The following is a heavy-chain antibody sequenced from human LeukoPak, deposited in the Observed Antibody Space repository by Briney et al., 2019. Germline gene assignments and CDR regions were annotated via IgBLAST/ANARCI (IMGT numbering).Heavy chain of an antibody. CDR2: MNPNSGNT. CDR3: ARDIKLRGWLQDYYYYYMDV. Sequence: ASVKVSCKASGYTFTSYDINWVRRATGQGLEWMGWMNPNSGNTGYAQKFQGRVTMTRNTSISTAYMELSSLRSEDTAVYYCARDIKLRGWLQDYYYYYMDVWGKGTTVTVSS. V-gene: IGHV1-8*01. D-gene: IGHD5-24*01. CDR1: GYTFTSYD. J-gene: IGHJ6*03.